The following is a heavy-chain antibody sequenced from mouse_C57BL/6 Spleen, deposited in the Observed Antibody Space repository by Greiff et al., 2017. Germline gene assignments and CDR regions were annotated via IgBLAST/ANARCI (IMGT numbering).Heavy chain of an antibody. CDR3: AAGTAQGAWIAY. J-gene: IGHJ3*01. Sequence: QVQLQQPGAELVRPGSSVKLSCKASGYTFTSYWMHWVKQRPIQGLEWIGNIDPSDSETHYNQKFKDKATLTVDKSSSTAYMQLSSLTSEDSAVYYCAAGTAQGAWIAYWGQGTLVTVSA. CDR2: IDPSDSET. V-gene: IGHV1-52*01. D-gene: IGHD3-2*02. CDR1: GYTFTSYW.